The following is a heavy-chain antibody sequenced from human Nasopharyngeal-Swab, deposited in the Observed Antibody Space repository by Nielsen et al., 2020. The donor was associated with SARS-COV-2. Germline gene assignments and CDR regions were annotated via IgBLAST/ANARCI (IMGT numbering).Heavy chain of an antibody. CDR3: VKADRYYDILTGYPLTDYYYYGMDV. CDR1: GFTFSSYA. Sequence: GGSLRLSCSASGFTFSSYAMHWVRQAPGKGLEYVSAISSNGGSTYYAESVKGRFTISRDNSKNTLYLQMSSLRAEDTAVYYCVKADRYYDILTGYPLTDYYYYGMDVWGQGTTVTVSS. D-gene: IGHD3-9*01. V-gene: IGHV3-64D*06. J-gene: IGHJ6*02. CDR2: ISSNGGST.